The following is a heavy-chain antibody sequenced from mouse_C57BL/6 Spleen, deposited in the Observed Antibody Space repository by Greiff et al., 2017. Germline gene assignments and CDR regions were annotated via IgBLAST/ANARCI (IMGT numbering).Heavy chain of an antibody. CDR3: TRDEGLRRGYYYAMDY. D-gene: IGHD2-4*01. V-gene: IGHV1-15*01. J-gene: IGHJ4*01. CDR1: GYTFTDYE. Sequence: QVQLQQSGAELVRPGASVTLSCKASGYTFTDYEMHWVKQTPVHGLEWIGAIDPETGGTAYNQKFKGKAILTADKSSSTAYMELRSLTSEDSAVYYCTRDEGLRRGYYYAMDYWGQGTSVTVSS. CDR2: IDPETGGT.